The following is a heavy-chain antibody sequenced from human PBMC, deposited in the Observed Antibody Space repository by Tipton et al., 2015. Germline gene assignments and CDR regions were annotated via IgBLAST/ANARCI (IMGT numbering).Heavy chain of an antibody. D-gene: IGHD3-22*01. V-gene: IGHV4-61*01. Sequence: LSLTCTVSGGSVNSANYYWSWIRQPPGKGLEWIGYISYSGSTQYNPSFKSRVAISVDTSKNQFSLTLHSVTAADTAVYYCARASIMQGYYHDSSRYYLFNSWGQGTLVPVSS. CDR1: GGSVNSANYY. CDR3: ARASIMQGYYHDSSRYYLFNS. J-gene: IGHJ1*01. CDR2: ISYSGST.